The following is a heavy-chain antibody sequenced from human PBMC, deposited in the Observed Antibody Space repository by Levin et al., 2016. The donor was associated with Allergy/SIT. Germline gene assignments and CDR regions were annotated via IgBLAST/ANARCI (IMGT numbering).Heavy chain of an antibody. CDR2: INAGNGNT. CDR3: ARDHPSQ. Sequence: WVRQAPGQRLEWMGWINAGNGNTKYSQKFQGRVTITRDTSASTAYMELSSLRSEDTAVYYCARDHPSQWGQGTLVTVSS. V-gene: IGHV1-3*01. J-gene: IGHJ4*02.